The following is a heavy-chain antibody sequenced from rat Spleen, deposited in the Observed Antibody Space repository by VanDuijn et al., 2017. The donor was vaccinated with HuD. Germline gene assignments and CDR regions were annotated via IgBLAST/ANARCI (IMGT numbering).Heavy chain of an antibody. J-gene: IGHJ4*01. CDR3: ARPHSSHYVMDA. V-gene: IGHV5-22*01. CDR2: ISHDGSST. CDR1: GFILSDYY. Sequence: EVQLVESDGGLVQPGRSLKLSCVVSGFILSDYYMAWVRQAPTKGLEWVATISHDGSSTYYGDSVKGRFTISRDNAKSTLYLQMNSLRSEDTATYYCARPHSSHYVMDAWGQGASVTVSS. D-gene: IGHD1-8*01.